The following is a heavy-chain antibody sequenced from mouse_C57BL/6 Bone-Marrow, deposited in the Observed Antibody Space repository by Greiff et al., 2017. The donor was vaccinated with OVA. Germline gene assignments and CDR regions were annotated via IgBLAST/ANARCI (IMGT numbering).Heavy chain of an antibody. Sequence: QVQLQQPGAELVKPGASVKMSCTASGYTFTSYWITWVKQRPGQGLEWIGDIYPGSGSTNYNEKFKSKATLTVDTSSSTAYMQLSSLTSEDSAVYYCARGDCYYYGSSYYFDDWGQGTTLTVSS. CDR3: ARGDCYYYGSSYYFDD. V-gene: IGHV1-55*01. CDR1: GYTFTSYW. CDR2: IYPGSGST. J-gene: IGHJ2*01. D-gene: IGHD1-1*01.